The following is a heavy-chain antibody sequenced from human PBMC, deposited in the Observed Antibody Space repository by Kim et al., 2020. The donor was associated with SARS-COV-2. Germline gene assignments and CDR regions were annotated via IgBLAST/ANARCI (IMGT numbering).Heavy chain of an antibody. D-gene: IGHD3-10*01. CDR1: GFTFSDYY. V-gene: IGHV3-11*05. CDR2: ISSSSSYT. CDR3: ARVFGTRIRGFIVKYYFDY. Sequence: GGSLRLSCAASGFTFSDYYMSWIRQAPGKGLEWVSYISSSSSYTNYADSVKGRFTISRDNAKNSLYLQMNSLRAEDTAVYYCARVFGTRIRGFIVKYYFDYWGQGTLVTVSS. J-gene: IGHJ4*02.